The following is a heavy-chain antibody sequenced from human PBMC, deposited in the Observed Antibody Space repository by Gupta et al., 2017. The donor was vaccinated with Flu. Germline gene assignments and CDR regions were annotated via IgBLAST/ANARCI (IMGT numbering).Heavy chain of an antibody. CDR3: ARGREPRTTGGKGNFDY. CDR2: INHSGST. D-gene: IGHD1-14*01. Sequence: QVHLQQWGAGLFKPSDTLSLTCAVYGGSFSGYYWSWIRQPPGKGLEWIGEINHSGSTNYNPSLKSRVTISVDTSKNQFSLKLSSVTAADTAVYYCARGREPRTTGGKGNFDYWGQGTLVTGAS. CDR1: GGSFSGYY. V-gene: IGHV4-34*01. J-gene: IGHJ4*02.